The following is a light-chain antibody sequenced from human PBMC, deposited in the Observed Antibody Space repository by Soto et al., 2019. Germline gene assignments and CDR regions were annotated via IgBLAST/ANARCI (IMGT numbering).Light chain of an antibody. Sequence: EIVLTQSPATLSLSPGERATLSCRASQSVSSYLAGYQQKPGQAPRLLIYDASTRATGIPARFSGSGSGTDFTLTISSLEPEDFAVYYCQQRGNWPKTFGQGTRVEIK. CDR1: QSVSSY. CDR2: DAS. CDR3: QQRGNWPKT. V-gene: IGKV3-11*01. J-gene: IGKJ1*01.